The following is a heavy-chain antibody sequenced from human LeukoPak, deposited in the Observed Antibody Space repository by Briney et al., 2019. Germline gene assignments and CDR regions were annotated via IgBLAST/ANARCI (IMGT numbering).Heavy chain of an antibody. D-gene: IGHD1-1*01. Sequence: GASVKVSCKASGYTFTGYYMHWVRQAPGQGLEWMGWINPNSGGTNYAQKFQGRVTMTRDTSISTAYMELSRLRSDDTAVYYCARAGTTSVYYYYYYGMDVWGQGTTVTVSS. CDR2: INPNSGGT. V-gene: IGHV1-2*02. CDR3: ARAGTTSVYYYYYYGMDV. J-gene: IGHJ6*02. CDR1: GYTFTGYY.